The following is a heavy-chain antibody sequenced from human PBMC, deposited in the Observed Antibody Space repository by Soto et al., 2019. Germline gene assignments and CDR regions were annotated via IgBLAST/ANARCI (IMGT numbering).Heavy chain of an antibody. CDR2: INTDGSVA. CDR3: ARVYCSGGSCSQLDY. V-gene: IGHV3-74*03. Sequence: EGSRTPYCAAAGLSFTSYSMHWFRQAPGKGLVWVSRINTDGSVAMYVDSVKGRFTISRDNAKNTLYLHMNSLRAEDTAVYYCARVYCSGGSCSQLDYWGQGTLVTVSP. J-gene: IGHJ4*02. D-gene: IGHD2-15*01. CDR1: GLSFTSYS.